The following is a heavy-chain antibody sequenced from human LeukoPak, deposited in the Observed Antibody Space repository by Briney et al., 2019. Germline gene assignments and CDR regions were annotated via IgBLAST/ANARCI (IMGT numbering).Heavy chain of an antibody. V-gene: IGHV3-53*01. CDR2: IYSGGST. CDR1: GFTVSSNY. D-gene: IGHD3-16*01. Sequence: GGSLRLSCAASGFTVSSNYMSWVRQAPGKGLEWVSVIYSGGSTYYADSVKGRFTISRDNSKNTLYLQVNSLRAEDTAVYYCARGRKDYVWGSPPYDYWGQGTLVTVSS. J-gene: IGHJ4*02. CDR3: ARGRKDYVWGSPPYDY.